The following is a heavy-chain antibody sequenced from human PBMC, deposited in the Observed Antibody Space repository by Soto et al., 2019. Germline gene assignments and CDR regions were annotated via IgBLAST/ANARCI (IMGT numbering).Heavy chain of an antibody. J-gene: IGHJ5*02. CDR3: ARPPGYCSSTSCRSNWFDP. CDR2: ISYDGSNK. V-gene: IGHV3-30-3*01. Sequence: PGGSLRLSCAASGFTFSSYAMHWVRQAPGKGLEWVAVISYDGSNKYYADSVKGRFTISRDNSKNTLYLQMNSLRAEDTAVYYCARPPGYCSSTSCRSNWFDPWGQGTLVTVSS. D-gene: IGHD2-2*01. CDR1: GFTFSSYA.